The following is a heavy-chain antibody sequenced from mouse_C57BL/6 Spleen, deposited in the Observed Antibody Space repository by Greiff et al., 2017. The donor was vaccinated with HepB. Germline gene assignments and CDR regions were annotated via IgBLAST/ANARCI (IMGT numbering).Heavy chain of an antibody. CDR3: GSYDYDVGYAMDY. D-gene: IGHD2-4*01. CDR2: IDPANGNT. Sequence: EVQLQQSVAELVRPGASVKLSCTASGFNIKNTYMHWVKQRPEQGLEWIGRIDPANGNTKYAPKFQGKATINADTSSNTAYLQLSSLTSEDTAIYYCGSYDYDVGYAMDYWGQGTSVTVSS. V-gene: IGHV14-3*01. CDR1: GFNIKNTY. J-gene: IGHJ4*01.